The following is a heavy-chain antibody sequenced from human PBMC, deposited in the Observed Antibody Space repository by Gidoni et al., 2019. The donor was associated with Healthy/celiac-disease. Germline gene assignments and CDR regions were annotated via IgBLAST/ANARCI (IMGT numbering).Heavy chain of an antibody. J-gene: IGHJ4*02. CDR2: IKSKTDGWTT. D-gene: IGHD3-22*01. Sequence: EVQLVESGGGLVKPGGSLRLSCAASGFTFSNAWMSWVRPAPGKGLEWVGRIKSKTDGWTTDYAAPVKGRFTISRDDSKNTLYLQMNSLKTEDTAVYYCTTVTPDSSGYYFDYWGQGTLVTVSS. CDR1: GFTFSNAW. CDR3: TTVTPDSSGYYFDY. V-gene: IGHV3-15*01.